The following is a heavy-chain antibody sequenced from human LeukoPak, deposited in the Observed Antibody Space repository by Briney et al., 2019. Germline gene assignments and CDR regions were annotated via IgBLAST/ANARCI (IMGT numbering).Heavy chain of an antibody. D-gene: IGHD6-6*01. CDR2: IIPIFGTA. J-gene: IGHJ3*02. Sequence: SVKVSCKASGGTFSSYAISWVRQAPGQGLEWMGGIIPIFGTANYAQKFQERVTITRDMSTSTAYMELSSLRSEDTAVYYCAANFEYSSSSSAGSVPVDIWGQGTMVTVSS. CDR3: AANFEYSSSSSAGSVPVDI. CDR1: GGTFSSYA. V-gene: IGHV1-69*05.